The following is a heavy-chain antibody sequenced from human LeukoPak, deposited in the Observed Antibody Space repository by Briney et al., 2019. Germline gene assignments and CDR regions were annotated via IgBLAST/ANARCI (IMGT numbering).Heavy chain of an antibody. V-gene: IGHV4-34*01. D-gene: IGHD1-14*01. Sequence: SETLSLTCAVYGGSFSGYYWSWIRQPPGKGLEWIGEINHSGSTNCNPSLKSRVTISVDRSKNQFSLKLSSVTAADTAVYYCARGAFIIGQYAFDIWGQGTMVTVSS. CDR3: ARGAFIIGQYAFDI. CDR2: INHSGST. J-gene: IGHJ3*02. CDR1: GGSFSGYY.